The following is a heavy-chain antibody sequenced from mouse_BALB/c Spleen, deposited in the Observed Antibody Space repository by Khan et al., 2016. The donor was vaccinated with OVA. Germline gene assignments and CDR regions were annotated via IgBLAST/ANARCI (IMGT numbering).Heavy chain of an antibody. J-gene: IGHJ3*01. CDR3: ARLAYYHDSEGFAY. CDR2: ISTGGSYT. Sequence: EVKLVESGGDLVKPRGSLKLSCAASGFTFSTYGMSWVRQTPDKRLEWVATISTGGSYTYYPDSVKGRFTISRDNAKNTLYLQMNRLKSEDTAMFYCARLAYYHDSEGFAYWGQGTLVTVSA. D-gene: IGHD1-1*01. CDR1: GFTFSTYG. V-gene: IGHV5-6*01.